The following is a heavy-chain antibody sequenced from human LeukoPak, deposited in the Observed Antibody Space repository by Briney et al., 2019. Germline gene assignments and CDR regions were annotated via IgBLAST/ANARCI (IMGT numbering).Heavy chain of an antibody. CDR2: IYTSGST. D-gene: IGHD3-22*01. Sequence: PSETLSLTCTVSGGSISSSSYYWSWIRQPAGKGLEWIGRIYTSGSTNYNPSLKSRVTMSVDTSKNQFSLKLSSVTAADTAVYYCARDQRSGLGYFFVWGQGTLVTVSS. V-gene: IGHV4-61*02. CDR3: ARDQRSGLGYFFV. J-gene: IGHJ4*02. CDR1: GGSISSSSYY.